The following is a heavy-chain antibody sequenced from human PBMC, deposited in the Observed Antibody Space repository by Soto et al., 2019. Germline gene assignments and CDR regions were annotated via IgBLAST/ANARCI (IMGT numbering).Heavy chain of an antibody. Sequence: SVKVSCRASGYTFTSYSIHWVRQAPGQGLEWMGIINPSGGSTTYAQKFQDRLTMTRDTSTSKVYMELSSLRCEDSAVYFCARVKATLYRHYYFDYWGQGTPVTVSS. V-gene: IGHV1-46*01. D-gene: IGHD5-12*01. J-gene: IGHJ4*02. CDR3: ARVKATLYRHYYFDY. CDR2: INPSGGST. CDR1: GYTFTSYS.